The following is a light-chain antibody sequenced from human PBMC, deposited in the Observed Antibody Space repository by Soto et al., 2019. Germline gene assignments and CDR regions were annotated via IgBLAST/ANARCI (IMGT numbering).Light chain of an antibody. V-gene: IGKV3-15*01. Sequence: EIVLTQSPGTLSLSPGERATLSCRASQSVSSSYLAWYQQKPGQAPRLLIYGASSRATDFPARFSGSGSGTEFTLTISGLQSDDFAVYFCQQYNNWPPWTFGHGTKVEIK. CDR1: QSVSSSY. J-gene: IGKJ1*01. CDR3: QQYNNWPPWT. CDR2: GAS.